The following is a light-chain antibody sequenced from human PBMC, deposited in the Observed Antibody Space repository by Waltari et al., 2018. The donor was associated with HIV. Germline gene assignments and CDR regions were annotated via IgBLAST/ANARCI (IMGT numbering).Light chain of an antibody. CDR3: ASYTSSNTLYV. V-gene: IGLV2-14*01. Sequence: QSALTQPASVSGSPGQSITFSCTGTSSDVGGYDYVSWYQQHPGKAPKLMIYEVGHRPSWVSYRFAGSKSGNTASLTISGLQAEDEADYYCASYTSSNTLYVFGTGTKVTVL. CDR2: EVG. CDR1: SSDVGGYDY. J-gene: IGLJ1*01.